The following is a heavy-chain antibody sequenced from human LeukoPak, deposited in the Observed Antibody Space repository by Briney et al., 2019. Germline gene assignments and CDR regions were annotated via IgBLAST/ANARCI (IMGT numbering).Heavy chain of an antibody. CDR3: IIAAAGNRRLAPWYNWFDP. V-gene: IGHV1-58*01. CDR2: IIVGSGAT. D-gene: IGHD6-13*01. CDR1: GFTFSASA. J-gene: IGHJ5*02. Sequence: EASVKVSCKASGFTFSASAVQWVRQARGQRLEWIGWIIVGSGATNYAQSLQGRLTITRDMSTSTAYMELSSLRSEDTAVYYCIIAAAGNRRLAPWYNWFDPWGQGTLVTVSS.